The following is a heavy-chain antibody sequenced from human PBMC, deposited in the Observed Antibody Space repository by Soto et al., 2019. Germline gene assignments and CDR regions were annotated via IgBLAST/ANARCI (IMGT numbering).Heavy chain of an antibody. V-gene: IGHV4-59*01. J-gene: IGHJ6*03. CDR2: IYYSGST. Sequence: TSETLSLTCTVSGGSISSYYWSWIRQPPGKGLEWIGYIYYSGSTNYNPSLKSRVTISVDTSKNQFSLKLSSVTAADTAVYYCARALRFLEWSDYYYYMDVWGKGTTVTVSS. D-gene: IGHD3-3*01. CDR3: ARALRFLEWSDYYYYMDV. CDR1: GGSISSYY.